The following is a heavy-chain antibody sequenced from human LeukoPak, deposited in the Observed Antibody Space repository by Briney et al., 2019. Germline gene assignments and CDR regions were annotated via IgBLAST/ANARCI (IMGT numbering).Heavy chain of an antibody. Sequence: PGGSLRLSCAASGLTFGSYWMHWARKAPGKGLVWVSRIDSDGSRIRHGDSVKGRFTISRDNAKNTLYLQMNSLRAEDTAVYYCAIAYCGGDCYSHFDYWGQGPLVTASS. D-gene: IGHD2-21*01. J-gene: IGHJ4*02. CDR2: IDSDGSRI. V-gene: IGHV3-74*01. CDR3: AIAYCGGDCYSHFDY. CDR1: GLTFGSYW.